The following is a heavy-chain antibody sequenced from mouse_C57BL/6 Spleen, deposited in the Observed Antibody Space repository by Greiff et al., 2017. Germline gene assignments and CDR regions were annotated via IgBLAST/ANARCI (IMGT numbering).Heavy chain of an antibody. CDR2: IRNKANNHAT. CDR3: TPALSYGSGGWYFDV. V-gene: IGHV6-6*01. D-gene: IGHD1-1*01. CDR1: GFTFSDAW. Sequence: DVKVEESGGGLVQPGGSMKLSCAASGFTFSDAWMDWVRQSPEKGLEWVAEIRNKANNHATYYAESVKGRFTISRDDSKSSVYLQMNSLRAEDTGIYYCTPALSYGSGGWYFDVWGTGTTVTVSS. J-gene: IGHJ1*03.